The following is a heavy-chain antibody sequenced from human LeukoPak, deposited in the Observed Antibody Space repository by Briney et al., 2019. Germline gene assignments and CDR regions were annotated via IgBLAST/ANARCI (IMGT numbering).Heavy chain of an antibody. J-gene: IGHJ4*02. CDR2: IRSKAYGGTT. CDR1: GLTFGDYA. Sequence: GGSLRLSCTASGLTFGDYAMSWVRQAPGKGLEWVGFIRSKAYGGTTEYAASVKGRFTISRDDSKSIAYLQMNSLKTEDTAVYYCTRDGPASFDYWGQGTLVTVSS. V-gene: IGHV3-49*04. CDR3: TRDGPASFDY.